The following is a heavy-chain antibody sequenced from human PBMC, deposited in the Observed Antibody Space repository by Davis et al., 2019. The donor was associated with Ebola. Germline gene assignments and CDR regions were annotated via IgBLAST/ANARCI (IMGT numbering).Heavy chain of an antibody. CDR3: ARKGSSYGMDV. CDR1: GGSISSSNW. J-gene: IGHJ6*02. Sequence: PGGSLRLSCAVSGGSISSSNWWSWVRQPPGKGLEWIGEIYHSGSTNYNPSLKSRVTISVDKSKNQFSLKLSSVTAADTAVYYCARKGSSYGMDVWGQGTTVTVSS. CDR2: IYHSGST. D-gene: IGHD6-6*01. V-gene: IGHV4-4*02.